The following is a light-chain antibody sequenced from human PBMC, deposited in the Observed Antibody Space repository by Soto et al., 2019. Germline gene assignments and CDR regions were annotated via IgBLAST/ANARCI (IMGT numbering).Light chain of an antibody. J-gene: IGLJ1*01. CDR1: SGHNNYA. V-gene: IGLV4-69*01. CDR3: QTWDAGILV. CDR2: LNSDGSH. Sequence: QPVLTQSPSASASLGASVKLTCTLSSGHNNYAIAWHQQQPEKSPRYLMRLNSDGSHNKGDGIPDRFSGSSSGAERYLIISSLHSEDDADYYCQTWDAGILVFGTGTKLTVL.